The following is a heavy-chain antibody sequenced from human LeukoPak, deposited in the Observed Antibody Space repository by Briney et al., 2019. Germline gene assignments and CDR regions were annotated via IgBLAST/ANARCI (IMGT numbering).Heavy chain of an antibody. CDR3: ARDYGSGSYSSDYFDY. V-gene: IGHV1-18*01. J-gene: IGHJ4*02. CDR1: GYTFTSYG. D-gene: IGHD3-10*01. Sequence: ASVKVSCKASGYTFTSYGISWVRQAPGQGLEWVGWISAYNGNTNYAQKLQGRVTMTTDTSTSTAYMELRSLRSDDTAVYYCARDYGSGSYSSDYFDYWGQGTLVTVSS. CDR2: ISAYNGNT.